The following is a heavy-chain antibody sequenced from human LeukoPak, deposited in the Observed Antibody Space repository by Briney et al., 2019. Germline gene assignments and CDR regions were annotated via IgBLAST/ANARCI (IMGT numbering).Heavy chain of an antibody. CDR3: ARPQGFQLLDFEY. CDR2: IYYSGST. J-gene: IGHJ4*02. V-gene: IGHV4-39*01. CDR1: GGSISSGSYY. D-gene: IGHD2-2*01. Sequence: SETLSLTCTVSGGSISSGSYYWGWIRQPPGKGLEWIGSIYYSGSTYYNPSLKSRVTISVDTSKNQFSLKLSSVTAADTAVYYCARPQGFQLLDFEYWGQGTLVTVSS.